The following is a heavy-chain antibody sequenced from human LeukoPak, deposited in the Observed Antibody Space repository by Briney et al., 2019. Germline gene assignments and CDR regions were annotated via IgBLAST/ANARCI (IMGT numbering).Heavy chain of an antibody. V-gene: IGHV1-2*04. CDR1: GYTFTGYY. D-gene: IGHD5-12*01. CDR2: INPNSGGT. Sequence: ASVKVSCKASGYTFTGYYMHWVRQAPGQGLEWMGWINPNSGGTNYAQKFQGWVTTTRDTSISTAYMELSRLRSDDTAVYYCARLRRYSGYDWDAFDIWGQGTMVTVSS. J-gene: IGHJ3*02. CDR3: ARLRRYSGYDWDAFDI.